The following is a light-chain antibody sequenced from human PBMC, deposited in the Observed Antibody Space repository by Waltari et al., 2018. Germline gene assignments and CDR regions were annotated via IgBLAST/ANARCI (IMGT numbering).Light chain of an antibody. CDR3: SSFPGGSLV. V-gene: IGLV2-11*01. CDR2: DVR. Sequence: QSALTQPRSVSGSPGQSVTISCTKTNSDIDPFNYVSWYQQHPGKAPKLVIYDVRVRPSGVPDRFSGSRSGNTASLIISGLQPEDEADYYCSSFPGGSLVFGGGTEPTVL. CDR1: NSDIDPFNY. J-gene: IGLJ2*01.